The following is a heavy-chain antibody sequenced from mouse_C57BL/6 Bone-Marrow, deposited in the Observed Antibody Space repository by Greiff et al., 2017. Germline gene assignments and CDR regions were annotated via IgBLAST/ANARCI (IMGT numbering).Heavy chain of an antibody. D-gene: IGHD2-3*01. CDR2: IDPETGGT. CDR3: TRGYDGSTYYFDY. J-gene: IGHJ2*01. V-gene: IGHV1-15*01. Sequence: QVQLKQSGAELVRPGASVTLSCKASGYTFTDYEMHWVKQTPVHGLEWIGAIDPETGGTAYNQKFKGKAILTADKSSSTAYMELRSLTSEDSAVYYCTRGYDGSTYYFDYWGQGTTLTVSS. CDR1: GYTFTDYE.